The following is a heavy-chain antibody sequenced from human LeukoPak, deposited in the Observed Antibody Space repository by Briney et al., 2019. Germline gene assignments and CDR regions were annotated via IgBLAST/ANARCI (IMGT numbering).Heavy chain of an antibody. J-gene: IGHJ4*02. CDR3: ARDYSGYEFDY. D-gene: IGHD5-12*01. CDR2: IYYSGST. V-gene: IGHV4-31*03. CDR1: GGSISSGGYY. Sequence: PSETLSLTCTVSGGSISSGGYYWSWIRQHPGKGLEWIGYIYYSGSTYYNPSLKSRVTISVDTSKNQFSLKLNSVTAADSAIYYCARDYSGYEFDYWGQGTLVTVSS.